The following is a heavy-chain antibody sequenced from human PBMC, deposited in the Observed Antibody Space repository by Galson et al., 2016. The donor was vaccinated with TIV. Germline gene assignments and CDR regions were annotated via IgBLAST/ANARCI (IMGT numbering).Heavy chain of an antibody. J-gene: IGHJ4*02. Sequence: ETLSLTCTVSGVSINDFHWSWIRQPAGKSMEWIGRMYAGGSTNYNPSLKSRVSMSIDTSKNQMFLNLRSVTAADTAVYYCARAENWSAPEFDFWGRGTLVTVSS. V-gene: IGHV4-4*07. CDR1: GVSINDFH. D-gene: IGHD1-14*01. CDR2: MYAGGST. CDR3: ARAENWSAPEFDF.